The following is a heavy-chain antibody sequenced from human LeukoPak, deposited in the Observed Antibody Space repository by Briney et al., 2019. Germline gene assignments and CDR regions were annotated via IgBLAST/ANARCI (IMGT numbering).Heavy chain of an antibody. CDR2: IDPSGGST. Sequence: ASGKVSCSGAGSGFTCYNFHRVWEPHGPGLEWMWMIDPSGGSTSYAQKFQGRVTMTRDTSTSTVYMELSSLRSEDTAVYYCARAGSDYCGGECPKFDYWGQGALVTVSS. CDR1: GSGFTCYN. V-gene: IGHV1-46*01. CDR3: ARAGSDYCGGECPKFDY. D-gene: IGHD2-21*01. J-gene: IGHJ4*02.